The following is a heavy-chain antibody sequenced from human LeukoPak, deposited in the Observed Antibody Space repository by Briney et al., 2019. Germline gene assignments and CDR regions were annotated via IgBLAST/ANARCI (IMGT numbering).Heavy chain of an antibody. J-gene: IGHJ5*02. Sequence: GGSLRLSCAASGFTLSSYEMNWVRQAPGKGPEWVSYIHSSDSTIYYADSVKGRFTISRDNAKNSLYLQMNSLRAEDTAVYYCARSKWFVPWGQGTLVTVSS. V-gene: IGHV3-48*03. CDR3: ARSKWFVP. CDR1: GFTLSSYE. CDR2: IHSSDSTI.